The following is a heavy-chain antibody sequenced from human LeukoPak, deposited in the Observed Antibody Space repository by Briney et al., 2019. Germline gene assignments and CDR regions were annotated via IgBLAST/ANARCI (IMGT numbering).Heavy chain of an antibody. CDR1: GGSISTYY. CDR3: ARGSPKLDS. J-gene: IGHJ5*01. CDR2: ISHSATT. V-gene: IGHV4-34*01. Sequence: SETLSLTCTVSGGSISTYYWTWIRQPPGKGLEWIGEISHSATTNYNPALKSRVTMSVDTSKNQISLKLISVTAADTAVYYCARGSPKLDSWGQGTLVSVSS.